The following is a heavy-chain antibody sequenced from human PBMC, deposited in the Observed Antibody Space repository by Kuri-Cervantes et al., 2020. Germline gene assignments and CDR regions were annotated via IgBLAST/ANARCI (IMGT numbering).Heavy chain of an antibody. Sequence: ASVKVSCKVSGYTLTELSMHWVRQAPGRGLEWMGGFDPEDGETIYAQKFQGRVTMTEDTSTSTAYMELRSLRSDDTAVYYCARLSQWLVLQAFDIWGQGTMVTVSS. CDR3: ARLSQWLVLQAFDI. D-gene: IGHD6-19*01. CDR1: GYTLTELS. J-gene: IGHJ3*02. CDR2: FDPEDGET. V-gene: IGHV1-24*01.